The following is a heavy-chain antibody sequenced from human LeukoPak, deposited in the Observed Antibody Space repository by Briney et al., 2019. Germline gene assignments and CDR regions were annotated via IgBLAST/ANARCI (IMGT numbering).Heavy chain of an antibody. CDR1: GGTFSSYA. J-gene: IGHJ3*02. V-gene: IGHV1-69*06. D-gene: IGHD5-24*01. CDR2: IIPIFGTA. CDR3: ARVPLDGYNSYAFDI. Sequence: SVKVSCKASGGTFSSYAISWVRQAPGQGLEWMGGIIPIFGTANYAQKFQGGVTITADKSTSTAYMELSSLRSEDTAVYYCARVPLDGYNSYAFDIWGQGTMVTVSS.